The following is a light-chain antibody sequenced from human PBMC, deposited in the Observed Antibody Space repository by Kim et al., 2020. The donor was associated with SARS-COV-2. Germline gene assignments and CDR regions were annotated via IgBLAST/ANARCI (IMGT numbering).Light chain of an antibody. CDR3: QAWDSSTVWV. CDR1: KLGDKY. Sequence: SYELTQPPSVSLSPGQTASITCSGDKLGDKYACWYQQKPGQSPVVVIYQDSKRPSGIPERFSGSNSGNTATLTISGTQAMDEADYYCQAWDSSTVWVFGGGTQLTVL. V-gene: IGLV3-1*01. J-gene: IGLJ3*02. CDR2: QDS.